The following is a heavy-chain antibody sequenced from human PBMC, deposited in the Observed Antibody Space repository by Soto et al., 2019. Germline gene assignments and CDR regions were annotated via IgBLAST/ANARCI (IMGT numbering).Heavy chain of an antibody. Sequence: EVQLVESGGGLAQPGRSLRLSCAASGFIFDDYAMHWVRQAPGKGLEWVSGISWQSGSIRYEDSVKGRFTISRDNAKNSLYLQMNSLRVEDTALYYCAKDMFSSSSAATFDYWGQGILVTVSS. D-gene: IGHD6-6*01. CDR2: ISWQSGSI. J-gene: IGHJ4*02. CDR3: AKDMFSSSSAATFDY. CDR1: GFIFDDYA. V-gene: IGHV3-9*01.